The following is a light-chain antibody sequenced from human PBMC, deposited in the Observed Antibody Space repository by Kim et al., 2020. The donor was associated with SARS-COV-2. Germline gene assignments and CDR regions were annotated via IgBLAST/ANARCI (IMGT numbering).Light chain of an antibody. CDR3: QQYDDRRA. V-gene: IGKV3-15*01. J-gene: IGKJ2*01. Sequence: EIVMTQSPATLSVSPGERVTLSCRASQSVGTNVAWYQQKPGQAPRALIYGASTRPSTTPARFSGAGSGTEFTLTISSLQSEDFAVYYCQQYDDRRAFGQGTKLEI. CDR1: QSVGTN. CDR2: GAS.